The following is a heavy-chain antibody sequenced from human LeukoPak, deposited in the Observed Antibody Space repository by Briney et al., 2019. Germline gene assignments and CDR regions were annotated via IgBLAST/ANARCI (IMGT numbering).Heavy chain of an antibody. J-gene: IGHJ4*02. CDR1: GFSSWSYG. CDR2: TTDSGAST. V-gene: IGHV3-23*01. Sequence: GGSLRLSCAVSGFSSWSYGMSWVRQAPGKGLEWVSTTTDSGASTWYADSVKGRFTISRDNSKNTLQLQMNSLRAEDTAVYYCARRDVVVTGHYFDYWGQGILVTVSS. CDR3: ARRDVVVTGHYFDY. D-gene: IGHD2-21*02.